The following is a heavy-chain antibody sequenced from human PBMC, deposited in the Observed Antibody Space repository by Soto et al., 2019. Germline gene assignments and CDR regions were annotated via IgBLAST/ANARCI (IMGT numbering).Heavy chain of an antibody. J-gene: IGHJ4*02. CDR2: INAGYGNT. Sequence: GASVKVSFKASGYAFSSYAMHWVRQAPGQRLEWMGWINAGYGNTKSSQKFQDRVTISRDTSASTAYMELTSLRSEDTAVYYCARDTGDGTFDFWGQGTLVTVPQ. D-gene: IGHD7-27*01. CDR3: ARDTGDGTFDF. CDR1: GYAFSSYA. V-gene: IGHV1-3*01.